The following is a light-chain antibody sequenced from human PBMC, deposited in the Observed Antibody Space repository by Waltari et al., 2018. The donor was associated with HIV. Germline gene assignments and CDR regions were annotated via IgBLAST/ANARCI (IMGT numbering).Light chain of an antibody. V-gene: IGLV2-14*01. CDR2: EVS. J-gene: IGLJ1*01. CDR3: GSYTTSSTPYV. CDR1: SRDIGGHNY. Sequence: QSALTQPASVSGSPGQSITISCTGTSRDIGGHNYVSWYQQHPGKAPKLMIYEVSNRPSGVSNRFSGSKSGNSASLTISGLQPEDEADYYCGSYTTSSTPYVFGTGTKVTVL.